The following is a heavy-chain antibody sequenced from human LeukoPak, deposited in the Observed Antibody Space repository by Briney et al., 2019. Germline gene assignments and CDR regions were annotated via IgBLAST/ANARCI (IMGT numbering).Heavy chain of an antibody. CDR3: ARERWTAQYQLLSYWYFDL. V-gene: IGHV4-59*01. D-gene: IGHD2-2*01. J-gene: IGHJ2*01. CDR2: IYYSGST. Sequence: SETLSLICSVAGGSISSYYWSWIRLPPGKGLEWIGYIYYSGSTNYNPSLKSRVTISVDTSRNQFSLKLSSVTAADTAVYYCARERWTAQYQLLSYWYFDLWGRGTLVTVSS. CDR1: GGSISSYY.